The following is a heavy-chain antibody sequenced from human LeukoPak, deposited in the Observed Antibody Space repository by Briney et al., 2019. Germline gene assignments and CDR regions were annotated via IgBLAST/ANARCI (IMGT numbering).Heavy chain of an antibody. CDR2: ISAYNGNT. CDR1: GYTFTSYG. D-gene: IGHD3-22*01. CDR3: ARVYDSSGYHPEGAFDI. V-gene: IGHV1-18*01. Sequence: ASVKVSCKASGYTFTSYGISWVRQAPGQGLEWMGWISAYNGNTNYAQKLQGRVTMTTDTSTSTAYMELSSLRSEDTAVYYCARVYDSSGYHPEGAFDIWGQGTMVTVSS. J-gene: IGHJ3*02.